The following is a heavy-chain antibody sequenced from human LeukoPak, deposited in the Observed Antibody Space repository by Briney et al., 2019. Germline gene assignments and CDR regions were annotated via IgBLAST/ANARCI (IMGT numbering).Heavy chain of an antibody. Sequence: GGSLRLSCAASGFTVSSNYMSWVRQAPGKGLEWVSIIYSGGSTFYADSVKGRVTISRDNSKNTLYLQMNSLRAEDTAVYYCARVSLHYYDILTGYTPMGAFDIWGQGTMVTVSS. D-gene: IGHD3-9*01. CDR1: GFTVSSNY. J-gene: IGHJ3*02. CDR2: IYSGGST. V-gene: IGHV3-53*01. CDR3: ARVSLHYYDILTGYTPMGAFDI.